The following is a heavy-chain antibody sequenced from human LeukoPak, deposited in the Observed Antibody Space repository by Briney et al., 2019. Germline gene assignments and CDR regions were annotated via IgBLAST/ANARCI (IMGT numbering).Heavy chain of an antibody. V-gene: IGHV4-59*08. CDR2: IYYSGST. Sequence: SETLSLTCTVSGGSLNSYYWSWIRQPPGKGLEWIGYIYYSGSTNYNPSLKSRVTISVDTSKNQFSLKLSSVTAADTAVYYCARKYRSSITGTSGEFDYWGQGTLVTVSS. CDR3: ARKYRSSITGTSGEFDY. D-gene: IGHD1-20*01. CDR1: GGSLNSYY. J-gene: IGHJ4*02.